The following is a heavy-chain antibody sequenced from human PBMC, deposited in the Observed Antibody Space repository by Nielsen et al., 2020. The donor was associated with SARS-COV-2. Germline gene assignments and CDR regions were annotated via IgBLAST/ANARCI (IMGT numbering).Heavy chain of an antibody. D-gene: IGHD1-14*01. CDR3: ARLEGEPYYYFDY. J-gene: IGHJ4*02. V-gene: IGHV5-10-1*01. Sequence: KVSCKASGGTFSSYAISWVRQMPGKGLEWMGRIDPSDSYTNYSPSFQGHVTISADKSISTAYLQWSSLKASDTAMYYCARLEGEPYYYFDYWGQGTLVTVSS. CDR1: GGTFSSYA. CDR2: IDPSDSYT.